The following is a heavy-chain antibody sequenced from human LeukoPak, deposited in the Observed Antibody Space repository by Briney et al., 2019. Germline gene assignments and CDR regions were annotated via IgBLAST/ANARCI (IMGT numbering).Heavy chain of an antibody. Sequence: GGSLRLSCAASGFTFSDYEINWVRQAPGKGLEWSSYISTSGRTIYYADSVKGRFTISRDNAKNSVYLQMSNLRAEDTAVYYCAREVNYSNMRWEHFDDWGQGTLVTVSS. CDR2: ISTSGRTI. D-gene: IGHD5-24*01. CDR3: AREVNYSNMRWEHFDD. V-gene: IGHV3-48*03. J-gene: IGHJ4*02. CDR1: GFTFSDYE.